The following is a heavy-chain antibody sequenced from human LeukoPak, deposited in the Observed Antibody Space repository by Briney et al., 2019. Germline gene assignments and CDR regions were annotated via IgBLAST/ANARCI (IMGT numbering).Heavy chain of an antibody. V-gene: IGHV4-61*02. CDR2: VSSTGST. Sequence: SETLSLTCTVSGGSLNSGRDSWSWVRQSAGKGLEWIGRVSSTGSTNYNAALKSRVTISVDRPKNQFSLKLSSVTAADTAVYYCAREGQLVGIDYWGQGTLVTVSS. D-gene: IGHD6-6*01. CDR1: GGSLNSGRDS. CDR3: AREGQLVGIDY. J-gene: IGHJ4*02.